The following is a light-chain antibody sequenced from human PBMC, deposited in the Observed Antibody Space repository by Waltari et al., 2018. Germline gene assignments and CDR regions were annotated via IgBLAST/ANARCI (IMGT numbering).Light chain of an antibody. Sequence: QSFLTQPPSASGTPGQKVTISCSGSDSNVAVNPVHWYQQFPETAPKLLISCHHHLPSAFPARSPRSKSGTPASLSIRCLQSADEAVYYCAAWDDSLHAYVFGAGTEVTV. J-gene: IGLJ1*01. CDR2: CHH. CDR1: DSNVAVNP. V-gene: IGLV1-44*01. CDR3: AAWDDSLHAYV.